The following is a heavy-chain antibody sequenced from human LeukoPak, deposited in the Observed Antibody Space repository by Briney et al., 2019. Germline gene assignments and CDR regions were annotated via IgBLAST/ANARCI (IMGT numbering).Heavy chain of an antibody. CDR3: ARDVVSGYSYAKYNWFDP. D-gene: IGHD5-18*01. J-gene: IGHJ5*02. Sequence: GASVKVSCKASGYTFNTFGISWVRQAPGQGLEWMGWTSAYNGNTNYAQKLQGRVTMTTDTSTSTAYMELRSLRSDDTAVYYCARDVVSGYSYAKYNWFDPWGQGTLVTVSS. CDR2: TSAYNGNT. CDR1: GYTFNTFG. V-gene: IGHV1-18*01.